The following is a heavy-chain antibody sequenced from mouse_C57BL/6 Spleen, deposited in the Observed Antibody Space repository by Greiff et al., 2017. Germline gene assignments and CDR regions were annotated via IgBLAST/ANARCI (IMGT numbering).Heavy chain of an antibody. Sequence: VQLQQPGAELVKPGASVKMSCKASGYTFPSYWITWVKQRPGQGLEWIGDIYPGSGSTNSNEKFKSKATLTVDTSSSTAYMQRSSLTSEDSAVYYCARYGVYYAMDYWGQGTSVTVSS. CDR2: IYPGSGST. V-gene: IGHV1-55*01. CDR3: ARYGVYYAMDY. D-gene: IGHD1-1*02. CDR1: GYTFPSYW. J-gene: IGHJ4*01.